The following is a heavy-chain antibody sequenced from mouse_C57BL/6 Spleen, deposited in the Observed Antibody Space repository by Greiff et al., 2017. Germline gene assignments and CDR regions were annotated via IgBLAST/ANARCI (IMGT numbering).Heavy chain of an antibody. CDR2: INPSSGYT. J-gene: IGHJ3*01. V-gene: IGHV1-4*01. CDR3: ARWDGCAD. Sequence: QVHVKQSGAELARPGASVKMSCKASGYTFTSYTMHWVKQRPGQGLEWIGYINPSSGYTKYNQKFKDKATLTADKSSSTAYMQLSSLASEDSAVYYCARWDGCADWGQGTLVTVSA. D-gene: IGHD4-1*01. CDR1: GYTFTSYT.